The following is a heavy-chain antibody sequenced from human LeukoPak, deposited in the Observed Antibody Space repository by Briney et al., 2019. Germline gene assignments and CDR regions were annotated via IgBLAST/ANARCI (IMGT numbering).Heavy chain of an antibody. CDR2: INHSGST. Sequence: SETLSLTCAVYGGSFSGYYWSWIRHPPGKGLEWIGEINHSGSTNYNPSLKSRVTISVDTSKNQFSLKLSSVTAADTAVYYCARDVNYGSGSKFDPWGQGTLVTVSS. CDR1: GGSFSGYY. D-gene: IGHD3-10*01. CDR3: ARDVNYGSGSKFDP. J-gene: IGHJ5*02. V-gene: IGHV4-34*01.